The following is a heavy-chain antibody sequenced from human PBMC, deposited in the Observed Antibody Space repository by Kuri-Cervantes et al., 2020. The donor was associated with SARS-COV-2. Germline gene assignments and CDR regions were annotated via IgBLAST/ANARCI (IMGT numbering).Heavy chain of an antibody. CDR1: GFTFSSYA. Sequence: ETLSLTCAASGFTFSSYAMSWVRQAPGKGLEWVSAISGSGGSTYYADSVKGRFTISRDNSKNTLYLQMNSLRAEDTAVYYCAKPIAVAWEGYFGLWGRGTLVTVSS. CDR3: AKPIAVAWEGYFGL. V-gene: IGHV3-23*01. D-gene: IGHD6-19*01. J-gene: IGHJ2*01. CDR2: ISGSGGST.